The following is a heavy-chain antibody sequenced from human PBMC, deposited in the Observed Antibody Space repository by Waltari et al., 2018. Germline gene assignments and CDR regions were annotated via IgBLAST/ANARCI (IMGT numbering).Heavy chain of an antibody. Sequence: QLQLQESGPGLVKPSETLSLTCTVSGGSISSSSYYWGWIRQPPGKGLEWIGSIYYSGSTYYNPSLKSRVTISVDTSKNQFSLKLSSVTAADTAVYYCARQTCIQLWLYAFDIWGQGTMVTVSS. CDR3: ARQTCIQLWLYAFDI. V-gene: IGHV4-39*01. D-gene: IGHD5-18*01. J-gene: IGHJ3*02. CDR2: IYYSGST. CDR1: GGSISSSSYY.